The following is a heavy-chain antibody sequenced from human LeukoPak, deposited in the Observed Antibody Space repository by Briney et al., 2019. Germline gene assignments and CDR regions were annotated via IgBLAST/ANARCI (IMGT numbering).Heavy chain of an antibody. J-gene: IGHJ4*02. CDR1: GFTFSSYW. Sequence: GGSLRLSCVASGFTFSSYWMHWVRHAPGKGLVWVSRINSDGSSTSYADSVKGRFTISRDNAKNTLYLQMNSLRAEDTAVYYCARVRQLWLGVDYWGQGTLVTVSS. V-gene: IGHV3-74*01. D-gene: IGHD5-18*01. CDR3: ARVRQLWLGVDY. CDR2: INSDGSST.